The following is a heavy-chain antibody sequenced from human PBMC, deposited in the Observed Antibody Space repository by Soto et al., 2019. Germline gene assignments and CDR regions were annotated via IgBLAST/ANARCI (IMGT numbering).Heavy chain of an antibody. V-gene: IGHV3-7*03. J-gene: IGHJ4*02. CDR3: ARGTDYYDGSGYYYEDY. Sequence: ESGGTLVQPGGSLRLSCAASGFTFSNYWMTWVRQAPGKGLEWVANIKQDGSEKYYVDSVKGRFTISRDNAKNSLFLQMNTLRADDTAVYYCARGTDYYDGSGYYYEDYWGQGTLVTVSS. D-gene: IGHD3-22*01. CDR2: IKQDGSEK. CDR1: GFTFSNYW.